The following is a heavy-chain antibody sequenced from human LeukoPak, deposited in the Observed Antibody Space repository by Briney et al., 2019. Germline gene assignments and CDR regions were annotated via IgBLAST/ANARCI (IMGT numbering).Heavy chain of an antibody. V-gene: IGHV3-30*02. Sequence: GGSLRPSCAASGFTFSSYAMHWVRQAPGKGLEWVAFIRYDGSDKYYADSVKGRFTISRDNSKNTLYLQMNSLRAEDTAVYYCAKDTPYYYDSSGYYSHFFDYWGQGTLVTVSS. CDR1: GFTFSSYA. J-gene: IGHJ4*02. CDR3: AKDTPYYYDSSGYYSHFFDY. CDR2: IRYDGSDK. D-gene: IGHD3-22*01.